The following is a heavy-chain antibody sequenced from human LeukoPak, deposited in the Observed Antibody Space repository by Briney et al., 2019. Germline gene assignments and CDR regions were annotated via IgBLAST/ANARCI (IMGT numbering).Heavy chain of an antibody. V-gene: IGHV1-18*01. CDR1: GYTFTSYG. J-gene: IGHJ4*02. CDR2: ISAYNGNT. CDR3: ARGRPVSDCSGGSCLYDY. Sequence: ASVKVSCKASGYTFTSYGISWVRQAPGQGLEWMGWISAYNGNTNYAQKLQGRVTMTTDTSTSTAYMELRSLRSDDTAVYYCARGRPVSDCSGGSCLYDYWGQGTLVTVSS. D-gene: IGHD2-15*01.